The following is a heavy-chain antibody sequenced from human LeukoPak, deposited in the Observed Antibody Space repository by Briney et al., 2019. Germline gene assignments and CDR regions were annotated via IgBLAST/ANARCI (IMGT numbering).Heavy chain of an antibody. CDR3: ASELGITGSPNE. Sequence: SETLSLTCTVSGGSISSSSYYWGWIRQPPEKGLEWIGSIYYIGNTYYNPSLKSRVTISLDTSKNQFSLKLSSLTPADTAVYYCASELGITGSPNEWGQGTLVTVSS. J-gene: IGHJ4*02. V-gene: IGHV4-39*07. CDR1: GGSISSSSYY. D-gene: IGHD7-27*01. CDR2: IYYIGNT.